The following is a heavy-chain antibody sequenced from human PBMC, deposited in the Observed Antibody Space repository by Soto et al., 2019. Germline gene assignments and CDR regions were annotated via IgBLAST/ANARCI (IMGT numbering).Heavy chain of an antibody. CDR1: GFSFDSYW. Sequence: EVRLVESGGGLVQPGGSLRLSCVVSGFSFDSYWMHWVRQAPGQGPVWVSRIDYDGTTTNYADFVKGRFTVSRDNARNSLSLQMNSLRVEDTAVYFCASVPGSPGYHGLDVWGQGTTVTVSS. J-gene: IGHJ6*02. CDR3: ASVPGSPGYHGLDV. V-gene: IGHV3-74*01. CDR2: IDYDGTTT. D-gene: IGHD6-19*01.